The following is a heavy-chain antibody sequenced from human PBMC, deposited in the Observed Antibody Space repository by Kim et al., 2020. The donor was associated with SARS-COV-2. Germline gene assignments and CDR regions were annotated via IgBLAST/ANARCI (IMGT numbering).Heavy chain of an antibody. V-gene: IGHV4-4*02. CDR3: ARTSRNYYYYYGMDV. Sequence: SETLSLTCAVSGGSISSSNWWSWVRQPPGKGLEWIGEIYHSGSTNYNPSLKSRVTISVDKSKNQFSLKLSSVTAADTAVYYCARTSRNYYYYYGMDVWGQGTTVTVSS. J-gene: IGHJ6*02. CDR1: GGSISSSNW. D-gene: IGHD2-2*01. CDR2: IYHSGST.